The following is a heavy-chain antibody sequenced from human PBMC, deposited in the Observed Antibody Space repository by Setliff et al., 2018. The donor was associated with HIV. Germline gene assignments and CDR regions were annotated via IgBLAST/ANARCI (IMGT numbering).Heavy chain of an antibody. CDR3: AKIAVADSY. Sequence: GASVKVSCKASGYTFSSYAISWVRQAPGQGLEWMGGIIPISGTANYAQKFQGRVTITTDESTSTAYMELRSLRSDDTAVYYCAKIAVADSYWGQGTLVTVSS. V-gene: IGHV1-69*05. CDR1: GYTFSSYA. CDR2: IIPISGTA. D-gene: IGHD6-19*01. J-gene: IGHJ4*02.